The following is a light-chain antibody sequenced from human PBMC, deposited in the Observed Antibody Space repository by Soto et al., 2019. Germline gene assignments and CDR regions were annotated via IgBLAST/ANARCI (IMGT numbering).Light chain of an antibody. J-gene: IGKJ3*01. CDR2: SDS. CDR1: QRISRY. Sequence: DIRMTQSPSSLSASVGDRVTVTCRAGQRISRYLNWYQQRPGKAPKLLIYSDSTLQTGVPSRFSGSGSGTDFTLTISSLQPEDCANYYCQQSDNGPFTFGPGTKVDI. CDR3: QQSDNGPFT. V-gene: IGKV1-39*01.